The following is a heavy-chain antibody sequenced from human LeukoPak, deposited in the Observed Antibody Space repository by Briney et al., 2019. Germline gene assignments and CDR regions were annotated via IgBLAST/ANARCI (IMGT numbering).Heavy chain of an antibody. CDR1: GFTVSSNY. Sequence: PGGSLRLSCAASGFTVSSNYMSWVRQAPGKGLEWVSVIYSGGSTYYADSVKGRFTISRDNSKNTLYLQMNSLRAEDTAVYYCARASQWLAFDDWGQGTLVTVSS. J-gene: IGHJ4*02. D-gene: IGHD6-19*01. V-gene: IGHV3-53*01. CDR3: ARASQWLAFDD. CDR2: IYSGGST.